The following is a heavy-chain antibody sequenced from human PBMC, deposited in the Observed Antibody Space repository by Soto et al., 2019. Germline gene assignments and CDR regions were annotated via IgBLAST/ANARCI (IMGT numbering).Heavy chain of an antibody. V-gene: IGHV1-69*04. Sequence: SVKVSCKASGGTFSSYTISLVRQAPGQGLEWMGRIIPILGIANYAQKFQGRVTITADKSTSTAYMELSSLRSEDTAVYYCARDTNDIVVVPAAIRPTDAFDIWGQGTMVTVSS. D-gene: IGHD2-2*01. CDR2: IIPILGIA. CDR1: GGTFSSYT. CDR3: ARDTNDIVVVPAAIRPTDAFDI. J-gene: IGHJ3*02.